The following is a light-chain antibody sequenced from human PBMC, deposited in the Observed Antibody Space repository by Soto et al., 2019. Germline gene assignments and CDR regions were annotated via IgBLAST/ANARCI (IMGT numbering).Light chain of an antibody. CDR3: QQTNSFPFT. CDR2: ITS. V-gene: IGKV1-12*02. Sequence: IQMTQSPSSVSASVGDRVTITCRASQGINEWLAWYQQKPGKAPKLLIYITSRLQSGVPSRFSGSGSGTDFTLTISSLQPEDFATYYCQQTNSFPFTFGPGTTLDIK. CDR1: QGINEW. J-gene: IGKJ3*01.